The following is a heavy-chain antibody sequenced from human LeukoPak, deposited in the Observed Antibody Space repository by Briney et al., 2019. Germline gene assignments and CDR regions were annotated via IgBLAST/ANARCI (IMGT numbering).Heavy chain of an antibody. CDR2: IYYSGST. D-gene: IGHD2-2*01. Sequence: PSETLSLTCTVSGGSISGYYWSWIRQPPGKGLEWIGYIYYSGSTNYNPSLKSRVTISVDTSKNQFSLKLSSVTAADTAVYYCARTPVGYCSSTSCPTYYHMDVWGKGTTVTVSS. V-gene: IGHV4-59*01. J-gene: IGHJ6*03. CDR3: ARTPVGYCSSTSCPTYYHMDV. CDR1: GGSISGYY.